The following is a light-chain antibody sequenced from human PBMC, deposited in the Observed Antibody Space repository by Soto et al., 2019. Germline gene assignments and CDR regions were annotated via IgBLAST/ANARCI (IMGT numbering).Light chain of an antibody. J-gene: IGLJ2*01. CDR3: TSCTTSTTMI. V-gene: IGLV2-14*03. CDR1: RSDIGAYNF. CDR2: AVN. Sequence: SALTQPASVPGSPGQSITISCTGTRSDIGAYNFVSWYQQHPGEFPKRILYAVNVRPSGVSNRFSGSKSGNTASLTISGLQAEDEADYYCTSCTTSTTMIVGGGTKLAVL.